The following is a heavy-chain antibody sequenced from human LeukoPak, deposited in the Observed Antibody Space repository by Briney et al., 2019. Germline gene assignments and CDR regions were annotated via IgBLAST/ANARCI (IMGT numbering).Heavy chain of an antibody. CDR1: GYSISSGYY. Sequence: PSETLSLTCAVSGYSISSGYYWGWIRQPPGKGLEWIGSIYYNGSTYYNPSLKSRVTISVDTSKNQFSLKLSSVTAADTAVYYCARLGREGYYFDYWGQGTLVTVSS. V-gene: IGHV4-38-2*01. CDR3: ARLGREGYYFDY. D-gene: IGHD1-26*01. J-gene: IGHJ4*02. CDR2: IYYNGST.